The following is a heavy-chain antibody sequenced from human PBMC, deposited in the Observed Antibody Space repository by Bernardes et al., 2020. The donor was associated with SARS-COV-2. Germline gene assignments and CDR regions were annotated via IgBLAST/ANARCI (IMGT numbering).Heavy chain of an antibody. V-gene: IGHV4-59*02. D-gene: IGHD5-12*01. Sequence: SETLSLTCTVSGASVNDYYWSWIRQSPGKGLEWIAYISYTGGISYNPSLESRVNISLDTSKNQFSLMLKSLIAADTAVYYCARVAKIKTSGNPFDYWGQGTLVTVSS. J-gene: IGHJ4*02. CDR3: ARVAKIKTSGNPFDY. CDR1: GASVNDYY. CDR2: ISYTGGI.